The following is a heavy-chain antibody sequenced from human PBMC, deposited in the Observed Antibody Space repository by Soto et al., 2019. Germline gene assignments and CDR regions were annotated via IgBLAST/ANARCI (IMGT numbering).Heavy chain of an antibody. CDR3: AREPATAKPEGVDF. D-gene: IGHD1-1*01. V-gene: IGHV1-2*02. Sequence: ASVKVSCKASGYTFTDYYIHWVRQAPGQGLEWVGWIIPNSGGTNSAQNFQGRVTMTRDTSINTAYMELSGLRSDDTAVYYCAREPATAKPEGVDFWGQGTLVTVSS. CDR1: GYTFTDYY. J-gene: IGHJ4*02. CDR2: IIPNSGGT.